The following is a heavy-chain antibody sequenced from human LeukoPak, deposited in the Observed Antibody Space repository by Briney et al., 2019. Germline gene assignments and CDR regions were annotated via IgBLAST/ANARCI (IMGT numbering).Heavy chain of an antibody. Sequence: SETLSLTCTVSGGSMNSYYWSWIRQPPGEGVEWIGYIFYSGTTDYNPSLKSRVTISVDASKNQFSLKVGSVTAADTAVYYCARDRSRYSSRYFDFWGQGTLVTASS. CDR2: IFYSGTT. D-gene: IGHD6-19*01. CDR1: GGSMNSYY. V-gene: IGHV4-59*01. J-gene: IGHJ4*02. CDR3: ARDRSRYSSRYFDF.